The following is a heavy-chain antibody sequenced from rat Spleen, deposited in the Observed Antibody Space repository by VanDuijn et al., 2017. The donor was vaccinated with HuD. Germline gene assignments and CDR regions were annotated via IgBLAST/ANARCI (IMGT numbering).Heavy chain of an antibody. CDR2: IIYDGSST. CDR1: GFTFSDYA. CDR3: ATDPHTYYYSGDLFDY. J-gene: IGHJ2*01. Sequence: EVQLVESGGGLVQPGRSLKLSCAASGFTFSDYAMAWVREAPKKGLEWVATIIYDGSSTYYRDSVKGRFTISRDNAKSTLYLQMDSLRSEDTATYYCATDPHTYYYSGDLFDYWGQGVMVTVSS. V-gene: IGHV5-17*01. D-gene: IGHD1-1*01.